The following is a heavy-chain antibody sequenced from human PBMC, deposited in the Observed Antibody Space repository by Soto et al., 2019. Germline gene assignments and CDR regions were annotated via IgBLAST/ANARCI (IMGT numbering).Heavy chain of an antibody. CDR3: ARVQQLAYFDY. J-gene: IGHJ4*02. CDR1: GGYISSGGYY. Sequence: QVQLQESGPGLVKPSQTLSLTCTVPGGYISSGGYYWSWLRQHPGKGVEWNGYIYYSGSTYYNPSLKSRVTISVDTSKSQFSLKLSSVTAADTAVYYCARVQQLAYFDYWGQGTMDTVSS. CDR2: IYYSGST. D-gene: IGHD6-13*01. V-gene: IGHV4-31*03.